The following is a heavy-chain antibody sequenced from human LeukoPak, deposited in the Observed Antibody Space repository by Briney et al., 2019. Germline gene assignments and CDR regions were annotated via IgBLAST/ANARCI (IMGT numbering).Heavy chain of an antibody. D-gene: IGHD6-13*01. CDR1: GFTFSSYG. CDR2: IHHDGSNK. J-gene: IGHJ4*02. CDR3: ARRWSFDY. V-gene: IGHV3-30*02. Sequence: GGSLRLSCAASGFTFSSYGMHWVRQAPGKGLDWVAFIHHDGSNKYYADSVRGRFTISRDNSKNTLYLQMNSLRPEDTAVYYCARRWSFDYWGQGTLVTVSS.